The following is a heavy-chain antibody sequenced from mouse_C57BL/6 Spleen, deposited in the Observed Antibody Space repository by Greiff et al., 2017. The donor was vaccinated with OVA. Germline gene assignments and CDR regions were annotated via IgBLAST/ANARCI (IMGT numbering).Heavy chain of an antibody. Sequence: EVQLQQSGPELVKPGASVKMSCKASGYTFTDYNMHWVKQSHGKSLEWIGYINPNNGGTSYNQKFKGKATLTVNKSSSTAYMELRSLTSEDSAVYYCARKGPAQASYAMDYWGQGTSVTVSS. CDR1: GYTFTDYN. D-gene: IGHD3-2*02. CDR3: ARKGPAQASYAMDY. V-gene: IGHV1-22*01. CDR2: INPNNGGT. J-gene: IGHJ4*01.